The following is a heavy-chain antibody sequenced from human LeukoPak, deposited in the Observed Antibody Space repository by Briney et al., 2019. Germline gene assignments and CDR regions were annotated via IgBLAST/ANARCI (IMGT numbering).Heavy chain of an antibody. V-gene: IGHV4-38-2*02. CDR3: AREAVHDNWFDP. CDR1: GYSISSGYY. CDR2: IYYSGST. J-gene: IGHJ5*02. Sequence: SETLSLTCTVSGYSISSGYYWGWIRQPPGKGLEWIGYIYYSGSTNYNPSLKSRVTISVDTSKNQFSLKLRSVTAADTAVYCCAREAVHDNWFDPWGQGTMVTVSS.